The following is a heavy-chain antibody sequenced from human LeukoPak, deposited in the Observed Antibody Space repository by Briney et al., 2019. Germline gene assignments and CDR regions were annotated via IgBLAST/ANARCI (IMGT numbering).Heavy chain of an antibody. J-gene: IGHJ4*02. CDR3: ARGKSYGDFDY. CDR2: INPNSGGT. Sequence: ASVKVSCKASGYTFTGYYMHWVRQAPGQGLEWMGWINPNSGGTNFAQKSQGRVTMTRDTSISTAYMVLTRLRSDDTAVYYCARGKSYGDFDYWGQGTLVTVSS. CDR1: GYTFTGYY. D-gene: IGHD5-18*01. V-gene: IGHV1-2*02.